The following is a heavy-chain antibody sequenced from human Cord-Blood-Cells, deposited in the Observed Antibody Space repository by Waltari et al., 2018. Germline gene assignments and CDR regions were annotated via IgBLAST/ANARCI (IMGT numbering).Heavy chain of an antibody. V-gene: IGHV4-34*01. CDR1: GGSFSGYY. Sequence: QVQLQQWGAGLLKPSETLSLTCAVYGGSFSGYYWSWIRQPPGKGLEWIGEINHSGSTNYNPSRKSRVTISVDTSKNQFSLKLSSVTTADTAVYYCAGSAADYWGQGTLVTVSS. J-gene: IGHJ4*02. CDR2: INHSGST. CDR3: AGSAADY. D-gene: IGHD6-13*01.